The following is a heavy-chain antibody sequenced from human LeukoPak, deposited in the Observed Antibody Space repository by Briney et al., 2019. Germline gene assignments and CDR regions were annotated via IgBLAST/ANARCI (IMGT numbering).Heavy chain of an antibody. CDR1: GFIFSSYE. Sequence: AGGSLRLSCAASGFIFSSYEMNWVRQAPGKGLEWVSYISSSGYTIYYADSVKGRFTISRDNAKNSLYLQMNSLRAEDTAVYYCASSGELLFDYWGQGTLVTVSS. CDR3: ASSGELLFDY. CDR2: ISSSGYTI. D-gene: IGHD1-26*01. J-gene: IGHJ4*02. V-gene: IGHV3-48*03.